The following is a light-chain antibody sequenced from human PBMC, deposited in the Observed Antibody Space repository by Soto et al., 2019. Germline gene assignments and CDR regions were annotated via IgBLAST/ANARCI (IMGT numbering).Light chain of an antibody. CDR2: AAS. CDR3: QQYKSYSPRA. CDR1: QSISSW. V-gene: IGKV1-5*01. Sequence: DIQMTQSPSTLSASVGDRVTITCRASQSISSWLAWYQQKPGKAPKLLIYAASSLDSGVPSRFSGSGSGTEFTLTSCSLQPDESATYSRQQYKSYSPRAFGQGTKVEIK. J-gene: IGKJ1*01.